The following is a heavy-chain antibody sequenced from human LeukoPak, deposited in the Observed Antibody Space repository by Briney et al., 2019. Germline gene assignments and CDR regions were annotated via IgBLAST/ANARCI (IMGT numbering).Heavy chain of an antibody. Sequence: SETLSLTCTLSGDSISRTHYYWGWIRQPPGEGLEWIAMIHYSGSTDSDPSLRSRVTISLDTSRNQFSLNLRFVTAADTAVYYCARHGYCTSTSCYPDYWGQGTLVTVSS. CDR1: GDSISRTHYY. D-gene: IGHD2-2*03. J-gene: IGHJ4*02. V-gene: IGHV4-39*01. CDR3: ARHGYCTSTSCYPDY. CDR2: IHYSGST.